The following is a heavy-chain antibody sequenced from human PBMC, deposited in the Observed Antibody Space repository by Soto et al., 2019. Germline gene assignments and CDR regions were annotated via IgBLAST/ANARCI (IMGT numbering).Heavy chain of an antibody. V-gene: IGHV2-5*02. CDR2: IYWDDDK. CDR3: ARDSSGWYGFDY. Sequence: QITLKESGPTLVKPTQTLTLTCTFSGFSLGTRGVGVGWIRQPPGKALEWLALIYWDDDKRYSPSLKSRLTITKDTSKNQVVLTMTNMDPVDSATYYCARDSSGWYGFDYWGPGTPVTVSS. CDR1: GFSLGTRGVG. D-gene: IGHD6-19*01. J-gene: IGHJ4*02.